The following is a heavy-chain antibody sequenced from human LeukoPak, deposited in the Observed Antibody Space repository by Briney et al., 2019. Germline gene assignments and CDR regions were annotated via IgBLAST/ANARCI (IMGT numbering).Heavy chain of an antibody. J-gene: IGHJ4*02. CDR1: GFTFDDYA. CDR3: VKDNSGWRGGFDY. CDR2: ISWNSGHI. V-gene: IGHV3-9*01. Sequence: GGSLRLSCAASGFTFDDYAMYWVWQAPGKGLEWVSGISWNSGHIGYADSVRGRFTISRDNAKNSLYLQMNSLRAEDTALYYCVKDNSGWRGGFDYWGQGTLVTVSS. D-gene: IGHD6-19*01.